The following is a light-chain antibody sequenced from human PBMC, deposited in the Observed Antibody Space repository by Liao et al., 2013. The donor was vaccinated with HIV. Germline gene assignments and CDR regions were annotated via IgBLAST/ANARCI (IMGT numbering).Light chain of an antibody. CDR3: QVWDSYSDHYF. J-gene: IGLJ1*01. Sequence: SYDLTQPPSVSVSPGQTASITCSADKLGDKYASWYQQKPGQSPVLIIYEDTKRPAGIPGRFSGSNSANTATLTISRVEAGDEADYYCQVWDSYSDHYFFGTGTKVTVL. CDR1: KLGDKY. V-gene: IGLV3-1*01. CDR2: EDT.